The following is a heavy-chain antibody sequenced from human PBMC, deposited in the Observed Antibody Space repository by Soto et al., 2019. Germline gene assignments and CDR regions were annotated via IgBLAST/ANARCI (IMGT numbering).Heavy chain of an antibody. V-gene: IGHV1-18*01. D-gene: IGHD1-26*01. J-gene: IGHJ6*02. CDR3: ARDGVYSGSYYYYYGMDV. Sequence: QVQLVQSGAEVKKPGASVKVSCKASGYTFTSYGISWVRQAPGQGLEWMGWISAYNGNTNYAQKLQGRVTMTTDTSTSTAYMELRSLRSDDTAVYYCARDGVYSGSYYYYYGMDVWGQGTTVTVSS. CDR2: ISAYNGNT. CDR1: GYTFTSYG.